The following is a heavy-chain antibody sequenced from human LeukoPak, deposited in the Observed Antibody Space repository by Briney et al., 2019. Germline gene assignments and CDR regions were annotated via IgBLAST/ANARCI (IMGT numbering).Heavy chain of an antibody. CDR2: IYPGDSDT. D-gene: IGHD1-26*01. V-gene: IGHV5-51*01. Sequence: EGMGIIYPGDSDTRYSPSFQGQVTISADKSISTAYLQWSSLKASDTAMYYCARRIVGAPVDPWGQGTLVTVSS. J-gene: IGHJ5*02. CDR3: ARRIVGAPVDP.